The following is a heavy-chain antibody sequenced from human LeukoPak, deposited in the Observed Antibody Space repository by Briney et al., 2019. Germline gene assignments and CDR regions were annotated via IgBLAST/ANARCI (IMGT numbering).Heavy chain of an antibody. D-gene: IGHD2-21*02. J-gene: IGHJ4*02. V-gene: IGHV3-30*18. Sequence: PGGSLRLSCAASGLTFSTYGMHWVRQAPGKGLEWVAVISYDGSNKYYADSVKGRFTISRDNSKNTLYLQMNSLRAEDTAVYYCAKDFPASCRGDCYFVYWGQGTLVTVSP. CDR1: GLTFSTYG. CDR3: AKDFPASCRGDCYFVY. CDR2: ISYDGSNK.